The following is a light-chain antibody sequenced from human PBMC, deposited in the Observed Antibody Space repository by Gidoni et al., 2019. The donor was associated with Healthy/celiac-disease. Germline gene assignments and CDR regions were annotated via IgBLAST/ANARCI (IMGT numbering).Light chain of an antibody. CDR1: SSDVGGSNY. CDR2: EVS. Sequence: SALTQPPSSSLSPGQAVTISCTGTSSDVGGSNYVSWYQPHPGKAPKLMIYEVSKRPSGVPDRFSGSKPGNTASLTVSGLQAEDEADYYCSSYAGSNNLVFGGGTKLTVL. CDR3: SSYAGSNNLV. V-gene: IGLV2-8*01. J-gene: IGLJ3*02.